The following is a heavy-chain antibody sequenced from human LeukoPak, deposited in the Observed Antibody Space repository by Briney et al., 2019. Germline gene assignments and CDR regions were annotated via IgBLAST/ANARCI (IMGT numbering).Heavy chain of an antibody. J-gene: IGHJ5*02. CDR1: GFTFSSYS. Sequence: PGGSLRLSCAASGFTFSSYSMNWVRQAPGKGLEWVSSISSSSSYIYYADSVKGRFTISRDNAKNSLYLQMNSLRAEDTAVYYCARAQRSSWVNSWFDPWGQGTLVTVSS. CDR3: ARAQRSSWVNSWFDP. CDR2: ISSSSSYI. V-gene: IGHV3-21*01. D-gene: IGHD1-26*01.